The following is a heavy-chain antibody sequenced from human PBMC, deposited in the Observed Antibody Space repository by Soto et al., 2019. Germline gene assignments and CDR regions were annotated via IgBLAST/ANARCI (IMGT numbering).Heavy chain of an antibody. V-gene: IGHV4-34*01. J-gene: IGHJ5*02. CDR2: INHSGST. Sequence: SETLSLTCAVYGGSFSGYYWSWIRQPPGKGLEWIGEINHSGSTNYNPSLKSRVTISVDTSKNQFPLKLSSVTAADTAVYYCARLFKTYYYGSGSRNWFDPWGQGTLVTVSS. CDR1: GGSFSGYY. CDR3: ARLFKTYYYGSGSRNWFDP. D-gene: IGHD3-10*01.